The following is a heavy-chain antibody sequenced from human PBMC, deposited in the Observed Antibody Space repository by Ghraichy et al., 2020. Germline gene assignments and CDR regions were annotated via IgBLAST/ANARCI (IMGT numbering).Heavy chain of an antibody. CDR1: GLSLSTYGMR. CDR2: IDWDDDK. D-gene: IGHD6-13*01. J-gene: IGHJ4*02. V-gene: IGHV2-70*04. Sequence: SGPTLVKPTQTLTLTCTFSGLSLSTYGMRVSWIRQPPGKALEWLALIDWDDDKFYSTSLKTRLTIPKDTSKNQVVLTMTNMDPVDTATYYCARTRITATATGYYFDYWGQGTLVTVSS. CDR3: ARTRITATATGYYFDY.